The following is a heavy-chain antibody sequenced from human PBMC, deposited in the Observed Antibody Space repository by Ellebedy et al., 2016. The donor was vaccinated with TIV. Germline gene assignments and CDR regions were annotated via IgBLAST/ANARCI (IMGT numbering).Heavy chain of an antibody. CDR2: TYYSGST. CDR1: GGSISSRSYY. D-gene: IGHD3-22*01. V-gene: IGHV4-39*01. Sequence: PSETLSLTCTVSGGSISSRSYYWGWIRQPPGTGLEWIGSTYYSGSTYYNPSLKSRVTIFVDTSKNQFSLKLSSVTAADTAVYYCARHTADYYDSSGYYNFDYWGQGTLVTVSS. CDR3: ARHTADYYDSSGYYNFDY. J-gene: IGHJ4*02.